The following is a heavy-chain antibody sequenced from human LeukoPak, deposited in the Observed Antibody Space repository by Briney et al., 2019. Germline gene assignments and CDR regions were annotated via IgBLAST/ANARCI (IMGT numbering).Heavy chain of an antibody. V-gene: IGHV1-46*01. J-gene: IGHJ3*02. CDR1: GYTFTSYL. D-gene: IGHD1-1*01. CDR2: INPSGGST. Sequence: ASVKVSCKASGYTFTSYLMHWVRQAPGQGRDDMGMINPSGGSTVYTQKFQGRITMSKDTSTSTVYMDLYSLRSEDTAVYYCASLTKRDAFDIWGQGTMVTVSS. CDR3: ASLTKRDAFDI.